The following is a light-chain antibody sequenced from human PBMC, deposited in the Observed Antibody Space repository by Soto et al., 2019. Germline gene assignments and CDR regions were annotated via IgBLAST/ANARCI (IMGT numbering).Light chain of an antibody. V-gene: IGKV1-33*01. Sequence: DIQMTQSPSSLSASVGDRVTITCRASQSISSYLNWYQQKPGKAPKLLIYAASSLQSGVPTRFSGSGSGTDFTFTISRLPPEDTATYYCQQYENLPTFGQGTRLEIK. CDR2: AAS. CDR1: QSISSY. J-gene: IGKJ5*01. CDR3: QQYENLPT.